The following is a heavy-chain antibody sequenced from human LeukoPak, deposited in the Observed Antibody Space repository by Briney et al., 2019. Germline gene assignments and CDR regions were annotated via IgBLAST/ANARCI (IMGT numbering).Heavy chain of an antibody. CDR1: GGSIRNYC. D-gene: IGHD2-21*01. V-gene: IGHV4-59*01. CDR2: FCDSGNT. J-gene: IGHJ4*02. CDR3: ARWHSHGRYFDY. Sequence: SVTLSLTCAVSGGSIRNYCWNWIRQPPGKGLEWIGYFCDSGNTDYKPSLKSRVSMSLDTSKNQLSLKMTSATAADTAVYFCARWHSHGRYFDYWGQGVLVTVSS.